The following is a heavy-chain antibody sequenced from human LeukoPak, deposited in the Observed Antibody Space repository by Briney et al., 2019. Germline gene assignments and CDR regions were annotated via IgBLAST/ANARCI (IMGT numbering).Heavy chain of an antibody. J-gene: IGHJ6*03. CDR2: ISGNGGST. V-gene: IGHV3-23*01. CDR3: AKLVTGRPSGYMDV. Sequence: GGSLRLPCAASGFTVSSNYMSWVRQAPGKGLEWVSGISGNGGSTSYADSVKGRFTISRDNSKNTLYVQMNSLRAGDTAVYYCAKLVTGRPSGYMDVWGKGTTVTVSS. CDR1: GFTVSSNY. D-gene: IGHD6-6*01.